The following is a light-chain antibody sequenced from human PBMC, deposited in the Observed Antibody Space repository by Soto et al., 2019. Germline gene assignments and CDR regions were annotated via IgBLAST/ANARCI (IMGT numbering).Light chain of an antibody. CDR2: DAS. J-gene: IGKJ1*01. CDR3: QHYHSLPLT. Sequence: DIQMTQSPASLSASVGDRVTISCQASQDIGNSINWFQHRPGKAPRLLIFDASSLDTGVPLRFSGSGSGRDFTFIITSLQPEDLATYYCQHYHSLPLTFGQGTKVDIK. CDR1: QDIGNS. V-gene: IGKV1-33*01.